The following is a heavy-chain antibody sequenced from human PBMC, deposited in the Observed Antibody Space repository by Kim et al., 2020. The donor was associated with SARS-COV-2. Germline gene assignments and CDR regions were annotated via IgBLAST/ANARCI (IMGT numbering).Heavy chain of an antibody. CDR1: GGSISNSFNY. Sequence: SETLSLTCAVTGGSISNSFNYWGWIRQPPGKGLEWSGSVYHNRTTYDSPSLKSRVTVSVDPSKNEFSLQVTSVTAADAAVYFCARLPHDSSGYVDCWGQGGLVTVSS. CDR3: ARLPHDSSGYVDC. CDR2: VYHNRTT. J-gene: IGHJ4*02. D-gene: IGHD3-22*01. V-gene: IGHV4-39*01.